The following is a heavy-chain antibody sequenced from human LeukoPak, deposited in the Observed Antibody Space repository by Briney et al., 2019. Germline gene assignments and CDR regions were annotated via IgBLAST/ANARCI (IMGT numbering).Heavy chain of an antibody. V-gene: IGHV3-43*01. J-gene: IGHJ3*02. CDR1: GFTFDDYT. CDR3: ARITITDAFDI. Sequence: GGSLRLSCAASGFTFDDYTMHWVRQVPGKGLEWVSLISWDGDSSSYADSVKGRFTISRDNSNNSVYLQMNSLRAEDTAVYYCARITITDAFDIWGQGTIVTVSS. CDR2: ISWDGDSS. D-gene: IGHD3-10*01.